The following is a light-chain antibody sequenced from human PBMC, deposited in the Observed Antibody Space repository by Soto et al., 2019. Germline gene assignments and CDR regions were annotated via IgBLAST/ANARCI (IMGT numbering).Light chain of an antibody. CDR3: QYYNDYCWT. CDR1: QSISSW. Sequence: DIQLTQSPSTLSASVGDRVTITCRASQSISSWLAWYQQKPGKAPNLLIYKTSNLESGVPSRFSGSGSGTEFTRNISSLQPDDFATYYCQYYNDYCWTFGQGTKVEIK. J-gene: IGKJ1*01. CDR2: KTS. V-gene: IGKV1-5*03.